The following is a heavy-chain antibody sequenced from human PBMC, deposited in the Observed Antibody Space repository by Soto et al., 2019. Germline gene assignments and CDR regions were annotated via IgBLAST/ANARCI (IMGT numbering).Heavy chain of an antibody. J-gene: IGHJ5*02. CDR2: IYYSGST. CDR3: ARGHLKGIQLWLQGRDNWFDP. V-gene: IGHV4-31*03. Sequence: SETLSLTCTVSGGSISSGGYYWSWIRQHPGKGLEWIGYIYYSGSTYYNPSLKSRVTISVDTSKNQFSLKLSSVTAADTAVYYCARGHLKGIQLWLQGRDNWFDPWGQGTLVTV. D-gene: IGHD5-18*01. CDR1: GGSISSGGYY.